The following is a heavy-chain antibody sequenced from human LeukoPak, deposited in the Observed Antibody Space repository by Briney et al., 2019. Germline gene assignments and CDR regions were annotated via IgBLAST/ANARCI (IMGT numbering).Heavy chain of an antibody. D-gene: IGHD1-26*01. CDR1: GFIFSSYG. Sequence: GGSLRLSCAASGFIFSSYGMHWVRQAPGKGLEWVAFIRYDGSNKYYADSVKGRFTISRDNSKNTLYLQMNSLRAEDTAVYYCAKDRSGSYSQGLDYWGQGTLVTVSS. J-gene: IGHJ4*02. V-gene: IGHV3-30*02. CDR3: AKDRSGSYSQGLDY. CDR2: IRYDGSNK.